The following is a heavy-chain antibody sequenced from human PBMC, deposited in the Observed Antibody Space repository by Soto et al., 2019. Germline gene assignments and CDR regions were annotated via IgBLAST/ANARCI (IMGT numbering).Heavy chain of an antibody. D-gene: IGHD1-26*01. CDR3: ARIKWGLDYYNGMDV. V-gene: IGHV1-2*02. CDR1: GYSVSDYF. J-gene: IGHJ6*02. CDR2: INPKTAAT. Sequence: ASVKVSCKASGYSVSDYFIQWVRQAPGQGLEWVAWINPKTAATNYAKKFQGRVSLTWDTSFSTAYMELTRLRPDDTAVYYCARIKWGLDYYNGMDVWGQGTTVTVSS.